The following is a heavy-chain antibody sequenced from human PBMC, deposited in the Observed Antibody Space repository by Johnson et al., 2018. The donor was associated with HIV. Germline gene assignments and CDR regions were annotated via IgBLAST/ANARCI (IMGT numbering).Heavy chain of an antibody. Sequence: QVQLVESGGGLVQPGGSLRLYCAASGFTVSSFAMHWVRQAPGKGLEWMAFISYDGSNKYFTDSVRGRFTISRDNSKNKLFLQMNSLRAEDTAVYYCVRRFYDSSAFDIWGQGTLVTVSS. CDR1: GFTVSSFA. CDR2: ISYDGSNK. D-gene: IGHD3-22*01. J-gene: IGHJ3*02. V-gene: IGHV3-30-3*01. CDR3: VRRFYDSSAFDI.